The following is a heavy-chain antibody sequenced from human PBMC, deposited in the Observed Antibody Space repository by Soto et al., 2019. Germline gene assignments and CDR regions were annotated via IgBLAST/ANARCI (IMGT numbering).Heavy chain of an antibody. Sequence: PSQTLSLTCVISGDSVPSNSAAWNWIRQSPSRGLEWLGRTYYRSKWYDDYAVSVRSRITINPDTSKNQFSLQLNSVTPEDTAVYYCARVDLRRSSLFWFDPWGQGTLVTVSS. CDR2: TYYRSKWYD. J-gene: IGHJ5*02. CDR3: ARVDLRRSSLFWFDP. V-gene: IGHV6-1*01. CDR1: GDSVPSNSAA. D-gene: IGHD6-6*01.